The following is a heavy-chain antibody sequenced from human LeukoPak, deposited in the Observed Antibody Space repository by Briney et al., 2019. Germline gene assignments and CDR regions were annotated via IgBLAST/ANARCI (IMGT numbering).Heavy chain of an antibody. CDR3: ATGGVVGATPVIRFDP. CDR1: GYTLTELS. V-gene: IGHV1-24*01. D-gene: IGHD1-26*01. J-gene: IGHJ5*02. Sequence: GASVKVSCKVSGYTLTELSMHWVRQAPGKGLEWMGGFDPEDGETIYAQKFQGRVTMTEDTSTDTAYMELSGLRSEDTAVYYCATGGVVGATPVIRFDPWGQGTLVTVSS. CDR2: FDPEDGET.